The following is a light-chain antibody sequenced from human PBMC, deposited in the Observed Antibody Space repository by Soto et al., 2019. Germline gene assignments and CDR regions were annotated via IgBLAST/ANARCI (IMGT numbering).Light chain of an antibody. CDR1: QSISSY. Sequence: DIQMTQPPSSLSAAVGHRVTIACPASQSISSYLNWYQQKPGKAPKLLIYAASSLQSGVPSRFSGSGSGTDFTLTISSLQPEDFATYYCQQSYSTPLTFGRGTKVDIK. CDR2: AAS. J-gene: IGKJ4*01. V-gene: IGKV1-39*01. CDR3: QQSYSTPLT.